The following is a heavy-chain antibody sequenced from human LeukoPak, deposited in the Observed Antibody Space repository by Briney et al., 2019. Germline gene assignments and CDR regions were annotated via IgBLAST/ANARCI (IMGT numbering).Heavy chain of an antibody. V-gene: IGHV4-61*02. CDR2: IYTSGST. D-gene: IGHD2-15*01. Sequence: SQTLSLTCTVSGGSISSGSYYWSWIRQPAGKGLEWIGRIYTSGSTNYNPSLKSRVTISVDTSKNQFSLKLSSVTAADTAVYYCAREMREVVVATTVYYYYMDVWGKGTTVTVSS. CDR3: AREMREVVVATTVYYYYMDV. CDR1: GGSISSGSYY. J-gene: IGHJ6*03.